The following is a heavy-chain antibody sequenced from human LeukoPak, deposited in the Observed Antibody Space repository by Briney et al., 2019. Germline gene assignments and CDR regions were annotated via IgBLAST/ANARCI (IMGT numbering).Heavy chain of an antibody. CDR1: GGYISSYY. CDR2: IYYSGST. J-gene: IGHJ6*02. V-gene: IGHV4-59*01. CDR3: ARVVAAAGTRYYYYYYGMDV. Sequence: SETLSLTCTVSGGYISSYYWSWIRQPPGKGLEWIGYIYYSGSTNYTPSLKSRVTISVDTSKNQFSLKLSSVTAADTAVYYCARVVAAAGTRYYYYYYGMDVWGQGTTVTVSS. D-gene: IGHD6-13*01.